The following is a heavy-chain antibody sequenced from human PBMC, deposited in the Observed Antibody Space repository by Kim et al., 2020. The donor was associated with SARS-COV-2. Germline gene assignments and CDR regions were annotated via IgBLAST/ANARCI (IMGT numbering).Heavy chain of an antibody. Sequence: SLKSRVTISVDTAKNQFSLKLTSVTAADTAIYYCARESYSTATYSWYPDYWGQGTLVTVSS. J-gene: IGHJ4*02. V-gene: IGHV4-39*07. CDR3: ARESYSTATYSWYPDY. D-gene: IGHD6-13*01.